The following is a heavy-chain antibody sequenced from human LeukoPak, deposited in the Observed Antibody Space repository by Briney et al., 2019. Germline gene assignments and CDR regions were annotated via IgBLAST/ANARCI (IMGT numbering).Heavy chain of an antibody. J-gene: IGHJ5*02. V-gene: IGHV3-48*04. CDR2: ISSSGSTI. Sequence: GGSLRLSCAASGFTFSSYAMHWVRQAPGKGLEWVSYISSSGSTIYYADSVKGRFTISRDNAKNSLYLQMNSLRAEDTAVYYCARDFRLYNWFDPWGQGTLVTVSS. CDR3: ARDFRLYNWFDP. CDR1: GFTFSSYA.